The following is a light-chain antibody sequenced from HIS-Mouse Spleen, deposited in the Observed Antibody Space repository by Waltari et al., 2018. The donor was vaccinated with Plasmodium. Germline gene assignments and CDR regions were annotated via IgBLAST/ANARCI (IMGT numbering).Light chain of an antibody. V-gene: IGLV2-23*01. J-gene: IGLJ1*01. Sequence: QSALTQPASVSGSPGPSITIPCTGPSSDVGSYNLFSWYQQHPGKAPKLMIYEGSKRPSGVSNRFSGSKSGNTASLTISGLQAEDEADYYCCSYAGSSTYVFGTGTKVTVL. CDR3: CSYAGSSTYV. CDR2: EGS. CDR1: SSDVGSYNL.